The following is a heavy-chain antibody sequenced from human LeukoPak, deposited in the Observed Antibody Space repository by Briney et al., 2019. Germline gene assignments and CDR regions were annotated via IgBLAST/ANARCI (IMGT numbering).Heavy chain of an antibody. Sequence: GGYLRLSCAASGFTFSSYWMSWVRQAPGKELKWVANIKQDGSEKYYVDSVKGRFTISRDNAKNSLYLQMNSLRAEDTAVYYCARAPRSSGYYSYYYYMDVWGKGTTVTVSS. J-gene: IGHJ6*03. CDR1: GFTFSSYW. D-gene: IGHD3-22*01. V-gene: IGHV3-7*01. CDR2: IKQDGSEK. CDR3: ARAPRSSGYYSYYYYMDV.